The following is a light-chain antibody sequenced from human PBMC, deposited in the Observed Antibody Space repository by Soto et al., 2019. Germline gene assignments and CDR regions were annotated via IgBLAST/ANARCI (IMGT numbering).Light chain of an antibody. CDR1: SSDVGGYNY. CDR3: SSYTSSSTRV. J-gene: IGLJ1*01. V-gene: IGLV2-14*01. Sequence: QSVLTQPASASGSPGQSITISCTGTSSDVGGYNYVSWYQQHPGKAPKLMIYEVSNRPSGVSNRFSGSKSGNTASLTISGLQAEDEADYYCSSYTSSSTRVFGTGTKLTVL. CDR2: EVS.